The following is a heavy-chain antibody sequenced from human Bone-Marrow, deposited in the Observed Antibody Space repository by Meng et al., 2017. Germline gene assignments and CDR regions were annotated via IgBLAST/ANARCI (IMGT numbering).Heavy chain of an antibody. V-gene: IGHV3-7*03. D-gene: IGHD6-19*01. J-gene: IGHJ3*02. CDR2: IKQDGSEK. Sequence: GGSLRLSCAASGFTFSSYWMSWVRQAPGKGLEWVANIKQDGSEKYYVDSVKGRFTISRDNAKNSLYLQMNSLRAEDIALYYCAKDMVPYSSGWYNEGFSNAFDIWGQGTMVTVSS. CDR1: GFTFSSYW. CDR3: AKDMVPYSSGWYNEGFSNAFDI.